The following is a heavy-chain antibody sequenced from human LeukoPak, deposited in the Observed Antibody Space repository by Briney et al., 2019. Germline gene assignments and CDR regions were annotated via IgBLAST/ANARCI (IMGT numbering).Heavy chain of an antibody. CDR1: GFTFSSYA. D-gene: IGHD3-16*01. CDR2: ISGSGGST. CDR3: AKDRLGGPYFFHY. J-gene: IGHJ4*02. V-gene: IGHV3-23*01. Sequence: AGGSLRLSCAASGFTFSSYAMSWVRQAPGKGLEWVSVISGSGGSTYYGDSVKGRFTISRDNSKNTLYLQINTLRAEDTAVYFCAKDRLGGPYFFHYWGQGTLVTVSS.